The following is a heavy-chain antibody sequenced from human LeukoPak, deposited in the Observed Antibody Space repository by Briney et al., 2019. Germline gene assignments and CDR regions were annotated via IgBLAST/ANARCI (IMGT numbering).Heavy chain of an antibody. V-gene: IGHV3-30*03. CDR1: GFTFSNYG. J-gene: IGHJ4*02. Sequence: GGSLRLSCAVSGFTFSNYGVHWVRQAPGKGVEGGALLSYGGIKKQYADSVKGRFIISRDNSINTLYLQINSLTVEDTAVYYCARDHAGSGRAFDNWGQGTLVTVSS. D-gene: IGHD2-15*01. CDR2: LSYGGIKK. CDR3: ARDHAGSGRAFDN.